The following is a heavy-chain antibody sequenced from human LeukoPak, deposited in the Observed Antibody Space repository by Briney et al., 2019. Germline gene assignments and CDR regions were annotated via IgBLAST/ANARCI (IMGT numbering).Heavy chain of an antibody. CDR1: GGSVSSGSYY. V-gene: IGHV4-61*01. J-gene: IGHJ4*02. Sequence: SETLSLTCTVSGGSVSSGSYYWSWIRQPPGRGLEWIAYIHYSGSAAYNPSLKSRVTISRDMSTNQFSLKMTSVTAADTAVYFCTRDMGAPDYGSYSVDYWGQGTLVTVSS. D-gene: IGHD4-23*01. CDR2: IHYSGSA. CDR3: TRDMGAPDYGSYSVDY.